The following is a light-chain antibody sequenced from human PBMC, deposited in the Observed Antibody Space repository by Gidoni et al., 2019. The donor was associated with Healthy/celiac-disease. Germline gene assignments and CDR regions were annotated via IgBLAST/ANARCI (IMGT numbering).Light chain of an antibody. J-gene: IGKJ2*01. CDR1: QSVSSN. CDR3: QQYNNWPRLNT. CDR2: GAS. Sequence: ELLITQSPATLSVSPGERATLSCRASQSVSSNLAWYQQKPGQAPRLLIYGASTRATGIPARFSGSGSGTEFTLTISSLQSEDFAVYYCQQYNNWPRLNTFXQXTKLXIK. V-gene: IGKV3-15*01.